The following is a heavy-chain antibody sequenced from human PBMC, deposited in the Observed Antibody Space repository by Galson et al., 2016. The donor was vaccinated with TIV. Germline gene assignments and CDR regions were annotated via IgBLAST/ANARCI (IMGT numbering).Heavy chain of an antibody. CDR2: IDWDDDT. J-gene: IGHJ4*02. Sequence: PALVKPTQTLTLTCTFSGFSLNTDEMCVGWIRQPPGKALEWLARIDWDDDTYYSTSLKTRLTISKDTSKNQVVLRMTSMDPVDTATYFCARMVYGDYPPRFYYDNWGQGILVTVSS. V-gene: IGHV2-70*11. CDR1: GFSLNTDEMC. D-gene: IGHD4-17*01. CDR3: ARMVYGDYPPRFYYDN.